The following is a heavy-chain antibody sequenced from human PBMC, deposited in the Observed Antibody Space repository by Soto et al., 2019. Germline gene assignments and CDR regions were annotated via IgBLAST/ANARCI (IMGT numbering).Heavy chain of an antibody. J-gene: IGHJ4*02. V-gene: IGHV3-23*01. CDR3: ARANFWDYDFWSGYMYFDY. CDR1: GFTFSNYA. CDR2: IRGSGHST. D-gene: IGHD3-3*01. Sequence: GGSLRLSCAASGFTFSNYAMIWVRQAPGKGLERVSAIRGSGHSTYYADSVKGRFTISRDNSKNTLYLQMDGLRAEDTAVYYCARANFWDYDFWSGYMYFDYWGQGTLVTAS.